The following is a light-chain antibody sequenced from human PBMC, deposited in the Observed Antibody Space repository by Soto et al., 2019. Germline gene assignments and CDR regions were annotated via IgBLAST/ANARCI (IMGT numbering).Light chain of an antibody. J-gene: IGLJ3*02. Sequence: QSALTQPVSVSGSPGQSITISCTGTSSDVGGYNYVSWYQHTPGTAPKLLIYEVTNRPSGVPDRFSGSRSGNTASLTISGLQAEDDADYYCSSFTTSDTWVLGGGTQLTVL. CDR1: SSDVGGYNY. CDR3: SSFTTSDTWV. CDR2: EVT. V-gene: IGLV2-14*01.